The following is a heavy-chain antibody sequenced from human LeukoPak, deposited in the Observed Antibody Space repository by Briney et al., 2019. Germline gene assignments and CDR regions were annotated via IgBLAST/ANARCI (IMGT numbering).Heavy chain of an antibody. D-gene: IGHD5-18*01. CDR1: GFTFSSSA. CDR2: IKGDGSAK. V-gene: IGHV3-7*01. Sequence: GRSLRLSCAASGFTFSSSAMSWVRQAPGKGLEWVAFIKGDGSAKKYVDSVKGRFTISRDNAKNSLFLQMNSLRAEDTAVYYCARDRGWIQHDIWGQGTMVTVSS. CDR3: ARDRGWIQHDI. J-gene: IGHJ3*02.